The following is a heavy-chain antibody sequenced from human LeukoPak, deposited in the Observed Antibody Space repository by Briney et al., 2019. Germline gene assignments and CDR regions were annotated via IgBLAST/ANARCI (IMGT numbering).Heavy chain of an antibody. CDR2: ISGSGGST. CDR3: AKVVGIAAAGSNYYYMDV. CDR1: GFTFSSYG. Sequence: PGGTLRLSCAASGFTFSSYGMSWVRQAPGKGLEWVSAISGSGGSTYYADSVKGRFTISRDNSKNTLYLQMNSLRAEDTAVYYCAKVVGIAAAGSNYYYMDVWGKGTTVTIFS. D-gene: IGHD6-13*01. J-gene: IGHJ6*03. V-gene: IGHV3-23*01.